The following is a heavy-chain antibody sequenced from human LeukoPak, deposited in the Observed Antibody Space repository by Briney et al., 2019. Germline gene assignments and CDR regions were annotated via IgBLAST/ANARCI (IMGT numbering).Heavy chain of an antibody. Sequence: PGGSLTLSYAASGFTFSNFAMSWVRQAPGKGLEWVSAISGSGGSTYYADSVKGRFTISRDNSKNTLYLQMNSLRAEDTAVYYCAKDLTTSPADLVATIDYFDYWGQGTLVTVSS. D-gene: IGHD5-12*01. CDR3: AKDLTTSPADLVATIDYFDY. CDR1: GFTFSNFA. V-gene: IGHV3-23*01. J-gene: IGHJ4*02. CDR2: ISGSGGST.